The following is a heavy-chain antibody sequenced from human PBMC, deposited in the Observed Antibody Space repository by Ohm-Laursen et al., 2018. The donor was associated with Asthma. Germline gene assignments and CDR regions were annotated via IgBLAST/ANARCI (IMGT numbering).Heavy chain of an antibody. CDR1: GGSFSGYY. Sequence: SDTLSLTCAVYGGSFSGYYWSWIRQPPGKGLEWIGEINHSGSTNYNPSLKSRVTISVDTSKNQFSLKLSSVTAADTAVYYCARGGYYDSSGYYRPFDYYYGMDVWGQGTTVTVSS. CDR3: ARGGYYDSSGYYRPFDYYYGMDV. D-gene: IGHD3-22*01. J-gene: IGHJ6*02. V-gene: IGHV4-34*01. CDR2: INHSGST.